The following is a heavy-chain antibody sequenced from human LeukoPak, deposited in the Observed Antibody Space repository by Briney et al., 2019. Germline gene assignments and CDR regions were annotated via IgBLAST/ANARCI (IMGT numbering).Heavy chain of an antibody. CDR2: ISSSSSYI. V-gene: IGHV3-21*01. Sequence: GGSLRLSCAASGFTFSSYSMNWVRQAPGKGLEWVSSISSSSSYIYYADSVKGRFTISRDNAKNSLYLQMNSLRAEDTAVYYCARYCSSTSCHQTYYYYYYMDVWGKGTTVTVSS. D-gene: IGHD2-2*01. CDR3: ARYCSSTSCHQTYYYYYYMDV. CDR1: GFTFSSYS. J-gene: IGHJ6*03.